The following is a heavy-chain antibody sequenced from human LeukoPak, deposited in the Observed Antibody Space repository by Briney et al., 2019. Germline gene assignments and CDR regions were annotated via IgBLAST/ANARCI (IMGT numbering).Heavy chain of an antibody. Sequence: SETLSLTCTVSGGSISSSSYYWSWIRQPPGKGLEWIGYIYYSGSTNYNPSLKSRVTISVDTSKNQFSLKLSSVTAADTAVYYCARCIVGATGYGFDIWGQGTMVTVSS. CDR3: ARCIVGATGYGFDI. J-gene: IGHJ3*02. D-gene: IGHD1-26*01. CDR1: GGSISSSSYY. V-gene: IGHV4-61*01. CDR2: IYYSGST.